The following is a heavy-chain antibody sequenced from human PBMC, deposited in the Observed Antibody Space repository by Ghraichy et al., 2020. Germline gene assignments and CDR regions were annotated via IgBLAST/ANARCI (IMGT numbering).Heavy chain of an antibody. Sequence: LSLTCAASGFTFSSYAMHWVRQAPGKGLEWVAVISYDGSNKYYADSVKGRFTISRDNSKNTLYLQMNSLRAEDTAVYYCAREGGYCTNGVCYTGWFDPWGQGTLVTVSS. CDR1: GFTFSSYA. CDR2: ISYDGSNK. D-gene: IGHD2-8*01. CDR3: AREGGYCTNGVCYTGWFDP. V-gene: IGHV3-30*04. J-gene: IGHJ5*02.